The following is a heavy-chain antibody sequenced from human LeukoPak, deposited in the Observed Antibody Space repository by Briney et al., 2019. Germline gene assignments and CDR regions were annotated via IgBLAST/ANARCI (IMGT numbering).Heavy chain of an antibody. CDR2: IIPIFGTA. CDR1: GGTFSSYA. D-gene: IGHD2-2*01. Sequence: GASVKVSCKASGGTFSSYAISWVRQAPGQGLEWMGGIIPIFGTANYAQKFQGRVTITADESTSTAYMELSSLRSEDTAVYYCARAVDCSTSCRWGFGYNWFDPWGQGTLVTVSS. J-gene: IGHJ5*02. V-gene: IGHV1-69*13. CDR3: ARAVDCSTSCRWGFGYNWFDP.